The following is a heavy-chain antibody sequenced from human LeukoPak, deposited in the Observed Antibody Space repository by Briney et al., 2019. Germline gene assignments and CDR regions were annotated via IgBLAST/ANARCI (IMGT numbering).Heavy chain of an antibody. CDR2: IYYSGST. D-gene: IGHD4-17*01. Sequence: SETLSLTCTVSGGSISSYYWSWIRRPPGKGLEWIGYIYYSGSTNYNPSLKRRVTISVDTSKNQFSLKLSSVTAADTAVYYCARVDYGDYYFDYWGQGTLVTVSS. V-gene: IGHV4-59*01. J-gene: IGHJ4*02. CDR3: ARVDYGDYYFDY. CDR1: GGSISSYY.